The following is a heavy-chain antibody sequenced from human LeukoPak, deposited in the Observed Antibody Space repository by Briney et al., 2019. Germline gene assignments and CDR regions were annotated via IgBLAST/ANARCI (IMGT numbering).Heavy chain of an antibody. D-gene: IGHD3-10*01. Sequence: GRSLRLSCAASGFTFSSYGMHWVRQAPGKGLEWVAVISYDGSNKYYADSVKGRFTISRDNSKNTLYLQMNSLRAEDTAVYYCAKWKLWFGELLGSDSYFDYWGQGTLVTVSS. V-gene: IGHV3-30*18. CDR3: AKWKLWFGELLGSDSYFDY. CDR2: ISYDGSNK. CDR1: GFTFSSYG. J-gene: IGHJ4*02.